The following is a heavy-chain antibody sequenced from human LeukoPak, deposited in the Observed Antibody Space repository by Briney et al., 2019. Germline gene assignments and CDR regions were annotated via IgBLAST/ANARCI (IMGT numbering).Heavy chain of an antibody. Sequence: GASVKASCKASGGTFSSYAISWVRQAPRQGLEWTGRIIPILGIANYAQKFQGRVTITADKSTSTAYMELSSLRSEDTAVYYCARDSSNSGSYPFDYWGQGTLVTVSS. CDR1: GGTFSSYA. J-gene: IGHJ4*02. D-gene: IGHD1-26*01. V-gene: IGHV1-69*04. CDR3: ARDSSNSGSYPFDY. CDR2: IIPILGIA.